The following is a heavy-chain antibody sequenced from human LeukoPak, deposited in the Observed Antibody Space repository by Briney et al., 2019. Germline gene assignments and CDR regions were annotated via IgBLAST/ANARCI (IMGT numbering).Heavy chain of an antibody. CDR3: ARGSGRQKLWFDP. CDR1: GYTFTCQY. Sequence: ASVTVSCKASGYTFTCQYMHWVRQAPGQGLEWMGWINPNSGGTNYAQKFQGRVTMAMDTSISTAYMELSSLRSDDTAVYYCARGSGRQKLWFDPWGQGTLVTVSS. V-gene: IGHV1-2*02. J-gene: IGHJ5*02. D-gene: IGHD6-13*01. CDR2: INPNSGGT.